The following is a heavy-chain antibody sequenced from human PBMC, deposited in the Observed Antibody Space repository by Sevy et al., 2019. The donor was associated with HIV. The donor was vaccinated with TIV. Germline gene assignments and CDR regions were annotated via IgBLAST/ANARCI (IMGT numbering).Heavy chain of an antibody. CDR3: AVRRRVVIPGVVRRRDQFFFYGMAV. Sequence: SETLSLTCAVYGESFSSYYWSWIRQSPGKGLEWIGEINHSGTTNYHPSLKSRVSISADTSKNQFYLKLTSVTAADTGVYYCAVRRRVVIPGVVRRRDQFFFYGMAVWGQGTTVTVSS. V-gene: IGHV4-34*01. CDR1: GESFSSYY. J-gene: IGHJ6*02. CDR2: INHSGTT. D-gene: IGHD2-2*01.